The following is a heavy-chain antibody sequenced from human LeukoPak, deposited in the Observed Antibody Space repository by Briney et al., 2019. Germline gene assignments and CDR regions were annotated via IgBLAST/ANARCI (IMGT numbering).Heavy chain of an antibody. V-gene: IGHV3-53*01. CDR2: IYSGGST. J-gene: IGHJ6*03. CDR3: ARDVSSYYYYYMDV. CDR1: GFTVSSNY. D-gene: IGHD2/OR15-2a*01. Sequence: GGSLRLSCAASGFTVSSNYMSWVRQAPGKGLEWVSVIYSGGSTYYADSVKGRFTISRDNSKNTLYLQMNSPRAEDTAVYYCARDVSSYYYYYMDVWGKGTTVTVSS.